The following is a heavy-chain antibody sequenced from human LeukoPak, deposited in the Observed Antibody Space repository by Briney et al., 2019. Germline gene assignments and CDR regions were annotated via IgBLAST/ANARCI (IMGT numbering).Heavy chain of an antibody. D-gene: IGHD5-12*01. CDR2: IIPMFGTT. Sequence: GASVKVSCKASGGTFSNYAISWVRQAPGQGLEWMGRIIPMFGTTNYAQKFQGRVTMTRDTSTSTVYMELSSLRSEDTAVYYCARETDGVATPYYWGQGTLVTVSS. V-gene: IGHV1-69*05. CDR1: GGTFSNYA. J-gene: IGHJ4*02. CDR3: ARETDGVATPYY.